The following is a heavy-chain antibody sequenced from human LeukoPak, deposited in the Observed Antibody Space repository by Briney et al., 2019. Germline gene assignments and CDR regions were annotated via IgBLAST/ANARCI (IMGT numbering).Heavy chain of an antibody. V-gene: IGHV3-21*01. CDR1: GFTFSSYS. J-gene: IGHJ6*03. D-gene: IGHD1-26*01. CDR3: ARAPLFIVGSKYYFYMDV. CDR2: ISSSSSYI. Sequence: GGSLRLSCAASGFTFSSYSMNWVRQAPGKGLEWVSSISSSSSYIYYADSVKGRFTISRDNAKNSLYLQMNSLRAEDTAVYSCARAPLFIVGSKYYFYMDVWGKGTTVTISS.